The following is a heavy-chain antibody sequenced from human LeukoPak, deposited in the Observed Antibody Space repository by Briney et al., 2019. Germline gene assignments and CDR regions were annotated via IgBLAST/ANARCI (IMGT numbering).Heavy chain of an antibody. CDR3: ARLVRMYSSSSTGDY. Sequence: PSETLSLTCTVSGGSISSSSYHWGWIRQPPGKGLEWIGSIYYSGSTYYNPSLKSRVTISVDTSKDQFSLKLSSVTAADTAVYYCARLVRMYSSSSTGDYWGQGTLVTVSS. CDR2: IYYSGST. V-gene: IGHV4-39*01. D-gene: IGHD6-6*01. CDR1: GGSISSSSYH. J-gene: IGHJ4*02.